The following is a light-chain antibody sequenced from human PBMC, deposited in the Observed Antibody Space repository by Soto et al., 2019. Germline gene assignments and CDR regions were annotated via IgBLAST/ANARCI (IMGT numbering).Light chain of an antibody. CDR2: DAY. Sequence: QSVLAQPASVSGSPGQSITISCIGTRSDLGGYNYVSWHQQHPGKAPKLMIYDAYERPLGVSNRFSGSNSGNTASLTISGLQNEEEADYYCSSYTDDRSYVFGNGTKVTVL. J-gene: IGLJ1*01. CDR1: RSDLGGYNY. CDR3: SSYTDDRSYV. V-gene: IGLV2-14*03.